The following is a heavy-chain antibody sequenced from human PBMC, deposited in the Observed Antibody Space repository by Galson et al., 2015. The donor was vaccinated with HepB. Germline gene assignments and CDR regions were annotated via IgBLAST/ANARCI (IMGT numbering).Heavy chain of an antibody. CDR1: GYTFTSYY. Sequence: SVKVSCKASGYTFTSYYMHCVRQAPGQGLEWMGIINPSGGSTSYAQKFQGRVTMTRDTSTSTVYMELSSLRSEDTAVYYCASSSSGWYGEFDYWGQGTLVTVSS. CDR2: INPSGGST. D-gene: IGHD6-19*01. CDR3: ASSSSGWYGEFDY. J-gene: IGHJ4*02. V-gene: IGHV1-46*03.